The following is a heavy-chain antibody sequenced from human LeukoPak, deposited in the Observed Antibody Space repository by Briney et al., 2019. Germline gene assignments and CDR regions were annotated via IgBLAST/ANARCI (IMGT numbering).Heavy chain of an antibody. V-gene: IGHV4-34*01. J-gene: IGHJ4*02. CDR3: ARETLQQLLFDY. Sequence: SETLSLTCAVYGGSFSGYYWSWIRQPPGKGLEWIGEINHSGSTNYHPSLKSRVTISVDTSKNQFSLKLSSVTAADTAVYYCARETLQQLLFDYWGQGTLVTASS. CDR2: INHSGST. CDR1: GGSFSGYY. D-gene: IGHD6-13*01.